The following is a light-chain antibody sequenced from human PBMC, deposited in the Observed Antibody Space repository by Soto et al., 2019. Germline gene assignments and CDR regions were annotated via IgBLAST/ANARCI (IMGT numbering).Light chain of an antibody. J-gene: IGKJ2*01. CDR3: QLYGGSHMFS. V-gene: IGKV3-20*01. CDR1: QSISSSY. CDR2: AAS. Sequence: EIVLTQSPGTLSLSPGEGGTLSCRASQSISSSYLAWYQQKPGQSPRLLIYAASSRATGIPDRFSGSGSGTDFTLTFSRLEPEDFAVYYCQLYGGSHMFSFGQGTKLEIK.